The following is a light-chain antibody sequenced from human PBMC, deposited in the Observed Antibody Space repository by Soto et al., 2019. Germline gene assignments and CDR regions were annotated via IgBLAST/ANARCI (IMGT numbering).Light chain of an antibody. CDR3: QQYKNWPPLT. CDR2: GAF. Sequence: EIVMTQSPATLSVSPGETATLSCRASQSVSFHLAWYQQKPGQGPRLLIYGAFTRATGIPARFSGSGSGTDFTLTISSLQYEDFAVYYCQQYKNWPPLTFGGGTKVEIK. J-gene: IGKJ4*01. CDR1: QSVSFH. V-gene: IGKV3-15*01.